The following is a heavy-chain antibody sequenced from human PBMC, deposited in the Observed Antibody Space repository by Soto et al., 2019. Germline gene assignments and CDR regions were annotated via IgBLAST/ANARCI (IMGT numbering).Heavy chain of an antibody. J-gene: IGHJ4*02. V-gene: IGHV3-30-3*01. CDR3: AKGAGYSTLWYLGY. CDR1: GVAFSSYA. CDR2: TSFDGRTK. Sequence: QVQLVESGGGVVQPERSLRLSCAASGVAFSSYAMHWVRQAPGKGLEWVATTSFDGRTKYYADSVKGRFTISRDNSKNILYLQLNSLRPDDTAVYHCAKGAGYSTLWYLGYWGQGTLVTVSS. D-gene: IGHD6-25*01.